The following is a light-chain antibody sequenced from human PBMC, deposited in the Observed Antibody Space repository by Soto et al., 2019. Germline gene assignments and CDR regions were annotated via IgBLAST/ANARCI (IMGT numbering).Light chain of an antibody. CDR1: QSISSW. J-gene: IGKJ1*01. CDR3: QQYNSYSEA. V-gene: IGKV1-5*03. Sequence: DIQMAQSPSTLSASVGDRFTITCRPSQSISSWLAWYQQKPGKAPKLLIYKASTLKSGVPPRFSGSGSGTEFTLTISSLQPDDFATYYCQQYNSYSEAFGQGTKVDIK. CDR2: KAS.